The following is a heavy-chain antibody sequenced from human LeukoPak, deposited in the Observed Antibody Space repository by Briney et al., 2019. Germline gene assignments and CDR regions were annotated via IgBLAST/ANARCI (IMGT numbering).Heavy chain of an antibody. J-gene: IGHJ4*02. CDR1: GFPFRSYG. D-gene: IGHD2-15*01. CDR2: IRYDGSSK. CDR3: AKDSLAATFDY. V-gene: IGHV3-30*02. Sequence: PGGSLRLSCAASGFPFRSYGMHWVRQAPGKGLEWVSVIRYDGSSKYYAVSVKGRFTISRDNSKKVLYLQMISQRAEDTAVYYCAKDSLAATFDYWGQGTLVTVSS.